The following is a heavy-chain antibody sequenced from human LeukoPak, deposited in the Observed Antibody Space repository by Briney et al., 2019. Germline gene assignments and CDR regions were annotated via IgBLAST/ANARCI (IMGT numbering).Heavy chain of an antibody. CDR2: IYYSGST. D-gene: IGHD1-26*01. Sequence: KSSETLSLTCTVSGGSISSYYWSWIRQPPGKGLEWIGYIYYSGSTNYNPSLKSRVTISVDTSKNQFSLKLSSVTAADTAVYYCARQGRGQSGSYGYWGHGTLVTVSS. J-gene: IGHJ4*01. CDR3: ARQGRGQSGSYGY. CDR1: GGSISSYY. V-gene: IGHV4-59*08.